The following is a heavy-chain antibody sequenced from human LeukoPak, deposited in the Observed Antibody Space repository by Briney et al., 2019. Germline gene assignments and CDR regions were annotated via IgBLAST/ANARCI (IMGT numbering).Heavy chain of an antibody. D-gene: IGHD3-22*01. CDR1: GYTFTGYY. CDR3: ARDSSGYQFDY. V-gene: IGHV1-2*02. CDR2: INPNSGGT. J-gene: IGHJ4*02. Sequence: ASVKVSCTASGYTFTGYYMHWVRQAPGQGLEWMGWINPNSGGTNYAQKFQGRVTMTRDTSISTAHMELSRLRSDDTAVYFCARDSSGYQFDYWGQGTLVTVSS.